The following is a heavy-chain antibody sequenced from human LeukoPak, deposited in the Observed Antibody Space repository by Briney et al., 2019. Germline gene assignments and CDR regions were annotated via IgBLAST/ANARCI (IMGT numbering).Heavy chain of an antibody. CDR3: ARDLVRGVHKSLDY. CDR2: ISSDGSKE. CDR1: GFIFNNYA. D-gene: IGHD3-10*01. V-gene: IGHV3-30*04. Sequence: GGSLRLSCAASGFIFNNYAMHWVRQAPGKGLEWVALISSDGSKESYADSVKGRFTISRDNSKNTLYLQMNSLRAEDTAVYYCARDLVRGVHKSLDYWGQGTLVTVSS. J-gene: IGHJ4*02.